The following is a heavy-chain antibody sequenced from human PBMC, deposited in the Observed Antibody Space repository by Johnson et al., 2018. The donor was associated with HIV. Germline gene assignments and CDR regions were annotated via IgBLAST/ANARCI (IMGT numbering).Heavy chain of an antibody. V-gene: IGHV3-74*01. CDR3: TTDPWWNGYHAFDV. CDR2: INSEGTII. CDR1: GFTFSSHW. Sequence: VQLVESGGALVQQGGSLRLSCAASGFTFSSHWMHWVRQVPGKGLVWVSRINSEGTIINYADSVKGRLTVSRDNSKNTLYLQMNSLKTEDTAMYYCTTDPWWNGYHAFDVWGQGTMVTVSS. J-gene: IGHJ3*01. D-gene: IGHD1-1*01.